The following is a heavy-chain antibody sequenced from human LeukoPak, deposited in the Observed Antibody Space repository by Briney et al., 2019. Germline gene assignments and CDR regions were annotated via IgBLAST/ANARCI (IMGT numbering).Heavy chain of an antibody. V-gene: IGHV3-11*01. J-gene: IGHJ4*02. CDR3: ARGPRILAAGSYYFDY. Sequence: GGSLRLSCAASGFSFKDYYFSWIRQAPGKGLEWVSFINVNGGAMYYADFVKGRFTISRDNAKSSLYLEMDSLRVEDTAVYYCARGPRILAAGSYYFDYWGQGSLVTVSS. D-gene: IGHD6-13*01. CDR1: GFSFKDYY. CDR2: INVNGGAM.